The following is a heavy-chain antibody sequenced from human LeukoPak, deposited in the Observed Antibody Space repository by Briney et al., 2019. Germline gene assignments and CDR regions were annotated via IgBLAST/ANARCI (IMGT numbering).Heavy chain of an antibody. J-gene: IGHJ4*02. CDR3: AKETTMIVGGQYFDY. CDR1: GFTFNDYT. CDR2: ITWHGTRT. Sequence: GGSLRLSCAASGFTFNDYTIHWVRQAPGKGLEWVSLITWHGTRTYYADSVKGRFTISRDNSKNSLYLQMNSLRTEDTALYYCAKETTMIVGGQYFDYWGQGTLVTVSS. V-gene: IGHV3-43*01. D-gene: IGHD3-22*01.